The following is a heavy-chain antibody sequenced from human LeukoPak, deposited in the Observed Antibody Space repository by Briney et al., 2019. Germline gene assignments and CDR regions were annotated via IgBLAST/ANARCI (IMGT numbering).Heavy chain of an antibody. CDR1: GFTFSSYA. CDR3: ARALGRELLIRWEYYYYGMDV. D-gene: IGHD1-26*01. V-gene: IGHV4-34*01. J-gene: IGHJ6*02. Sequence: GSLRLSCAASGFTFSSYAMSWIRQPPGKGLEWIGEINHSGSTNYNPSLKSRVTISVDTSKNQFSLKLSSVTAADTAVYYCARALGRELLIRWEYYYYGMDVWGQGTTVTVSS. CDR2: INHSGST.